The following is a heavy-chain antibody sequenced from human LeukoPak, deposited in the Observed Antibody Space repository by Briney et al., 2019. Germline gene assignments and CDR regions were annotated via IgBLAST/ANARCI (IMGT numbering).Heavy chain of an antibody. Sequence: PGRSLRLSCAASGFTFDDYAMHWVRQAPGKGLEWVSGISWNSGSIGYADSVKGRFTISRDNAKNSLYLQMNSLRAEDTAVYYCARGATYAYYQDYWGQGTLVTVSS. CDR3: ARGATYAYYQDY. V-gene: IGHV3-9*01. D-gene: IGHD1-26*01. J-gene: IGHJ4*02. CDR1: GFTFDDYA. CDR2: ISWNSGSI.